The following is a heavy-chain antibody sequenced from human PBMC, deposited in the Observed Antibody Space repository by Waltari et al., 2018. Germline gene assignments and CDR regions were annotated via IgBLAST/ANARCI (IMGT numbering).Heavy chain of an antibody. V-gene: IGHV4-34*01. CDR1: GGSFSGYY. CDR3: ARGGITIFGVVITRNWFDP. D-gene: IGHD3-3*01. CDR2: INHSGST. Sequence: QVQLQQWGAGLLKPSATLSLTCAVYGGSFSGYYWSWIRQPPGKGLEWIGEINHSGSTNYNPSRKSRVTISVDTSKNQFSLKLSSVTAADTAVYYCARGGITIFGVVITRNWFDPWGQGTLVTVSS. J-gene: IGHJ5*02.